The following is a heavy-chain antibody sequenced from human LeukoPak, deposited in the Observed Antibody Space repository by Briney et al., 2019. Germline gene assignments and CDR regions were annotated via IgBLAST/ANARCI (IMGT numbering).Heavy chain of an antibody. CDR3: ARGVLVPLYYYYDMDV. CDR2: ISYDGSNK. D-gene: IGHD3-10*01. CDR1: GFTFISYA. Sequence: GGSLRLSCSASGFTFISYAMHWVPPAPGKGLEWVADISYDGSNKYYADSVKVSFTISRGNSKNTLYLQMNSLRAEDTAVYYCARGVLVPLYYYYDMDVWGKGTTVTISS. J-gene: IGHJ6*03. V-gene: IGHV3-30*04.